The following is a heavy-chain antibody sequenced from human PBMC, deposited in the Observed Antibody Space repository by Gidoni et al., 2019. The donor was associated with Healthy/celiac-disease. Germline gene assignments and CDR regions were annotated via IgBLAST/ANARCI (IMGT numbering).Heavy chain of an antibody. CDR1: GGTFSSYA. V-gene: IGHV1-69*01. D-gene: IGHD2-15*01. J-gene: IGHJ6*02. CDR3: ARDSRYCSGGSCYSEARVPRRKDKTRPVYYYYGMDV. CDR2: IIPIFGTA. Sequence: DVKKPGSSVKVSCKASGGTFSSYAISWVRQAPGQGLEWMGGIIPIFGTANYAQQFQGRVTITADESTSTAYMELSSLRSEDTAVYYCARDSRYCSGGSCYSEARVPRRKDKTRPVYYYYGMDVWGQGTTVTVSS.